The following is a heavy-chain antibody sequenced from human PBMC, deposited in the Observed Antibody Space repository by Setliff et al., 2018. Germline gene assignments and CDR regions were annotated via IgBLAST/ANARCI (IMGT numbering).Heavy chain of an antibody. D-gene: IGHD6-13*01. CDR3: ARDGISWLNWLDP. CDR1: GYSFSDFY. V-gene: IGHV1-2*02. Sequence: SVKVSCKASGYSFSDFYIHWVRQVPGRGPEWMGSINPKSGVTRYVQKFQGRVTITRDTSISTAYMELSSLRSDDTAVYYCARDGISWLNWLDPWGQVTPVTVSS. J-gene: IGHJ5*02. CDR2: INPKSGVT.